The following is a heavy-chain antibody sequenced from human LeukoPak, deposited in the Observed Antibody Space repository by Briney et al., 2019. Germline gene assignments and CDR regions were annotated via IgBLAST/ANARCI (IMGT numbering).Heavy chain of an antibody. J-gene: IGHJ5*02. CDR1: GVSDSSNF. D-gene: IGHD6-13*01. V-gene: IGHV3-66*01. CDR2: IYSGGET. Sequence: PGGPLRLSCAASGVSDSSNFMIWVRQAPGKGLEWVSLIYSGGETSYADSVKGRFSISRDNSKNTLYLQMNSLRVEDAAVYYCTRDPPAVAINTYAWGQGTLVTVSS. CDR3: TRDPPAVAINTYA.